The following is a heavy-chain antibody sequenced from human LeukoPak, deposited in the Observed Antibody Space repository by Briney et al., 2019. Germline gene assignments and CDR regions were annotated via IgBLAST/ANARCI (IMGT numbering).Heavy chain of an antibody. CDR3: AGLPRYNWNEPLDY. Sequence: ASVKVSCKASGYTFTDYYIHWVRQARGQGLEWMGCIKPNSGGTKYAQTFQCRVTMTGDTYINPPYIELSRLTYDDTAVYYCAGLPRYNWNEPLDYWGQGTLVTVSS. CDR1: GYTFTDYY. V-gene: IGHV1-2*02. J-gene: IGHJ4*02. D-gene: IGHD1-20*01. CDR2: IKPNSGGT.